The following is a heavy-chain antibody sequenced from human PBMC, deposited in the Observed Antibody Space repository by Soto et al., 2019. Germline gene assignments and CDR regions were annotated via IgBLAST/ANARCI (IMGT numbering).Heavy chain of an antibody. CDR2: ISAYNGNT. V-gene: IGHV1-18*01. CDR1: GYTFTSYG. Sequence: ASVKVSCKASGYTFTSYGISWVRQAPGQGLEWMGWISAYNGNTNYAQKLQGRVTMTTDTSTSTAYMELRSLRSDDTAVYYCARSPIVVVPAAPGVDIWGQGIMVTVSS. CDR3: ARSPIVVVPAAPGVDI. J-gene: IGHJ3*02. D-gene: IGHD2-2*01.